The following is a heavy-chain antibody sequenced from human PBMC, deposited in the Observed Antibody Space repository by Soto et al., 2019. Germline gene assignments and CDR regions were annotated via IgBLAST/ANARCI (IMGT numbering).Heavy chain of an antibody. CDR1: GYSFTSYW. V-gene: IGHV5-51*01. Sequence: GESLKISCKGSGYSFTSYWIGWVRQMPGKGLEWMGIIYPGDSDTRYSPSFQGQVTISADKSISTAYLQWSSLKASDTAMYYCARLGEGTTVTTIPNYYYGMDVWGQGTTVTVSS. D-gene: IGHD4-4*01. J-gene: IGHJ6*02. CDR3: ARLGEGTTVTTIPNYYYGMDV. CDR2: IYPGDSDT.